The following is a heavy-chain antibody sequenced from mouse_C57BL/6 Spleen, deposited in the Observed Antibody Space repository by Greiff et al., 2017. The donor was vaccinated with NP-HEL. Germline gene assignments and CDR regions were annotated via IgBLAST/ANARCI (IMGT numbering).Heavy chain of an antibody. V-gene: IGHV1-9*01. CDR3: ARDYYGNYVGAY. Sequence: VHLVESGAELMKPGASVKLSCKATGYTFTGYWIEWVKQRPGHGLEWIGEILPGSGSTNYNEKFKSKATLTVDKSSSTAYMQLSSLTSEDSAVYYCARDYYGNYVGAYWGQGTLVTVSA. CDR2: ILPGSGST. D-gene: IGHD2-1*01. CDR1: GYTFTGYW. J-gene: IGHJ3*01.